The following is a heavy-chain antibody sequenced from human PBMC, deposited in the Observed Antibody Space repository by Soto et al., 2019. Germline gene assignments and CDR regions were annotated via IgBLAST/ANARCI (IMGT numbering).Heavy chain of an antibody. CDR1: GFTLRTYT. CDR3: VRGMNPLF. J-gene: IGHJ4*01. CDR2: ISISSSDR. V-gene: IGHV3-21*06. Sequence: KTGGSLRLSCAASGFTLRTYTMNWVRQAPGKGLEWVSSISISSSDRYYADSVRGRFTTSRDNAKNALYLQMNSLRADDTAVYFCVRGMNPLFGGQGTLVTVSS.